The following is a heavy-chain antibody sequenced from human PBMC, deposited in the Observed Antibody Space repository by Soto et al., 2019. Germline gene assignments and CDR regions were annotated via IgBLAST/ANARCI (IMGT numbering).Heavy chain of an antibody. CDR3: AREPTIWFGELRYYMDV. CDR1: GYTFTSYD. Sequence: ASVKVSCKASGYTFTSYDINWVRQATGQGLEWMGWMNPNSGNTGYAQKFQGRVTMTRNTSIGTAYMELSSLRSEDTAVYYCAREPTIWFGELRYYMDVWGKGTTVTVSS. CDR2: MNPNSGNT. V-gene: IGHV1-8*01. J-gene: IGHJ6*03. D-gene: IGHD3-10*01.